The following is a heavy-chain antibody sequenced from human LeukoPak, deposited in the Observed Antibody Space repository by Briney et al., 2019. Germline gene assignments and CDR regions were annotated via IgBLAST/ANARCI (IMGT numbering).Heavy chain of an antibody. J-gene: IGHJ3*02. V-gene: IGHV4-59*01. Sequence: PSETLSLTCTVSGGSISSYYWRWIRHPPGKGREWIGYICVCGSTGYDPSIRSRVSISVDASKTRYTLKLSSVPAADTAVYYCARENGYSRYVAFVIWGQGTMVTVSS. CDR3: ARENGYSRYVAFVI. CDR1: GGSISSYY. D-gene: IGHD5-18*01. CDR2: ICVCGST.